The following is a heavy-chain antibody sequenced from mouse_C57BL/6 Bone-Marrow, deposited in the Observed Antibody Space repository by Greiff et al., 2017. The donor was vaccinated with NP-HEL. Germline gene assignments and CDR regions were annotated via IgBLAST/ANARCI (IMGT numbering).Heavy chain of an antibody. J-gene: IGHJ2*01. Sequence: DVKLVESGGDLVKPGGSLKLSCAASGFTFSSYGMSWVRQTPDKRLEWVATISSGGSYTYYPDSVKGRFTISRDNAKNTLYLQMSSLKSEDTAMYYCARRGGYDGSSYVLYFDYWGQGTTLTVSS. CDR3: ARRGGYDGSSYVLYFDY. CDR1: GFTFSSYG. CDR2: ISSGGSYT. D-gene: IGHD1-1*01. V-gene: IGHV5-6*02.